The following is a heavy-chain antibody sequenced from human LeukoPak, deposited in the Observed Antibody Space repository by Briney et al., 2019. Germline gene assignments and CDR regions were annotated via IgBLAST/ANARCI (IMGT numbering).Heavy chain of an antibody. CDR3: VKDPNFVWGSYRD. Sequence: GGSLRLSCAASGFIFGFYGMSWVRQAPGKGLEWVSGISHSGGSTYYADSVNGRFSTSRDNFKNMVYLQMNSLRAEDTAIYYCVKDPNFVWGSYRDWGHGTLVTVSS. D-gene: IGHD3-16*02. CDR1: GFIFGFYG. CDR2: ISHSGGST. V-gene: IGHV3-23*01. J-gene: IGHJ4*01.